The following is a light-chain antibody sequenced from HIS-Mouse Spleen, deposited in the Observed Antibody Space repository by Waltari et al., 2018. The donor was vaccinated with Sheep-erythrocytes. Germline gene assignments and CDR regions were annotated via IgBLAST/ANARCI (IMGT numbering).Light chain of an antibody. CDR3: CSYAGSSTPWV. Sequence: QSALTQPASVSGSPGQSITISCTGTSSDVGCYNLVSWYQQHPGKAPKLMIYEGSKRPSGVSNRFSGSKYGNTASLTISGIQAEDEADYYCCSYAGSSTPWVFGGGTKLTVL. V-gene: IGLV2-23*01. CDR1: SSDVGCYNL. CDR2: EGS. J-gene: IGLJ3*02.